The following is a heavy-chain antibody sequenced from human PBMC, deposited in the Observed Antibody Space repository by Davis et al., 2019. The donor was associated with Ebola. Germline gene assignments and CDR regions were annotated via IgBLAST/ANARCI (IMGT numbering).Heavy chain of an antibody. CDR2: TRNKGYNYTT. D-gene: IGHD3-16*02. J-gene: IGHJ4*02. CDR1: GFIFSDYY. CDR3: TRSGYYDYVWGSYRTLPYFDY. Sequence: PGGSLRLSCAASGFIFSDYYMDWVRQAPGKGLEWVGRTRNKGYNYTTEYAAAVKGRFTISRDDSKSIAYLQMNSLKTEDTAVYYCTRSGYYDYVWGSYRTLPYFDYWGQGTLVTVSS. V-gene: IGHV3-72*01.